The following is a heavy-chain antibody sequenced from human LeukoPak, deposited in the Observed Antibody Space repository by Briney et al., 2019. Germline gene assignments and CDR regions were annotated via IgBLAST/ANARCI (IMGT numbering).Heavy chain of an antibody. D-gene: IGHD2-15*01. CDR1: GYTFTSYG. V-gene: IGHV1-18*01. Sequence: ASVKVSCKASGYTFTSYGISWVRQAPGQGLEWMGWISAYNGNTNYAQKLQGRVTMTTDTSTSTAYMELRSLRSDDTAVYYCAIDGCSGGSCYFAADAFDIWGQGTMVTVSS. CDR2: ISAYNGNT. CDR3: AIDGCSGGSCYFAADAFDI. J-gene: IGHJ3*02.